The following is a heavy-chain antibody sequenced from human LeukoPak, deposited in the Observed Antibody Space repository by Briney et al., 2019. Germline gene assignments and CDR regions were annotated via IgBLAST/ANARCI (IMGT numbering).Heavy chain of an antibody. CDR1: GGSISSGDYY. D-gene: IGHD3-3*01. V-gene: IGHV4-30-4*01. Sequence: SQTLSLTCTVSGGSISSGDYYWSWIRQPPGKGLEWIGYIYYSGSTYYNPSLKSRVTISVDTSKNQFSLKLTSVTAADTAVYYCAKLSTTFGVLMSHWGRGTLVTVSS. J-gene: IGHJ4*02. CDR3: AKLSTTFGVLMSH. CDR2: IYYSGST.